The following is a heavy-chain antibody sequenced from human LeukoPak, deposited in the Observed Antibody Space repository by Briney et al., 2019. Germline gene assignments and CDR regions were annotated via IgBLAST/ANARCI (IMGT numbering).Heavy chain of an antibody. Sequence: GGSLRLSCAASGFTFSDYYMSWIRQAPGKGLEWVSYISSSGSTIYYADSVKGRFTISRDNAKNSLYLQMNSLRAEDTAVYYCATVNYYDSSGCFDYWGQGILVTVSS. V-gene: IGHV3-11*04. CDR3: ATVNYYDSSGCFDY. CDR1: GFTFSDYY. D-gene: IGHD3-22*01. CDR2: ISSSGSTI. J-gene: IGHJ4*02.